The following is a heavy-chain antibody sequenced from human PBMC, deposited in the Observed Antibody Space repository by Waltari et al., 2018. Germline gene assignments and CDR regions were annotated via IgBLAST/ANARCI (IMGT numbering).Heavy chain of an antibody. D-gene: IGHD3-10*01. CDR2: VYHTGST. CDR3: ARDTYYSGSGTYFEDTFDI. J-gene: IGHJ3*02. CDR1: GGSIGRYY. Sequence: QVQLQESGPGLVKPSETLSLTCTVSGGSIGRYYWSWIRQPPGKGLEWIGHVYHTGSTNYNSSLENRVTISVDTSNNQFSLKLNSVTAADTAVYYCARDTYYSGSGTYFEDTFDIWGQGTLVTVSS. V-gene: IGHV4-59*01.